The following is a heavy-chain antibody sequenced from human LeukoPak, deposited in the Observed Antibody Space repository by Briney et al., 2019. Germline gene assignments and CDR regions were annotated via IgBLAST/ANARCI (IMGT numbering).Heavy chain of an antibody. CDR1: GYTFTGYY. D-gene: IGHD2-2*02. V-gene: IGHV1-2*02. J-gene: IGHJ1*01. Sequence: ASVKVSCKASGYTFTGYYMHWVRQAPGQGLEWMGWINPNGGATNYAQNFQGRVTMTRDTSISTAYMELSRLRSDDTAVYYCASGLGYCSSTSCYKYFQHWGQGTLVPSPQ. CDR3: ASGLGYCSSTSCYKYFQH. CDR2: INPNGGAT.